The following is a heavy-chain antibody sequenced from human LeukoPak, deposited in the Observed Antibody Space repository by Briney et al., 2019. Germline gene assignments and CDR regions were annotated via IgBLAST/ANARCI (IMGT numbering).Heavy chain of an antibody. CDR3: AKDLEPSSDFWSGYTVDY. J-gene: IGHJ4*02. D-gene: IGHD3-3*01. V-gene: IGHV3-23*01. CDR2: ISGSGSST. CDR1: GFNFRNYA. Sequence: PGGSLRLSCAASGFNFRNYAMTWVRQAPGKGLEWVSGISGSGSSTYYADSVKGRFTISRDNSKNTVYLQMNSLRAEDTAVYYCAKDLEPSSDFWSGYTVDYWGQGTLVTVSS.